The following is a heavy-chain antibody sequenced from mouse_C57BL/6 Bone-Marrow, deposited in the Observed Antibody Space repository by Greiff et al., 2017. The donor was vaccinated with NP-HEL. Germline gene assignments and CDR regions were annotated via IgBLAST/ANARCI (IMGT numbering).Heavy chain of an antibody. V-gene: IGHV5-15*04. CDR3: ARRGGGNSTLYYYAMDY. Sequence: DVQLQESGGGLVQPGGSLKLSCAASGFTFSDYGMAWVRQAPRKGPEWVAFISNLAYSIYYADTVTGRFTISRENAKNTLYLEMSSLRSEDTAMYYCARRGGGNSTLYYYAMDYWGQGTSVTVSS. J-gene: IGHJ4*01. D-gene: IGHD2-1*01. CDR2: ISNLAYSI. CDR1: GFTFSDYG.